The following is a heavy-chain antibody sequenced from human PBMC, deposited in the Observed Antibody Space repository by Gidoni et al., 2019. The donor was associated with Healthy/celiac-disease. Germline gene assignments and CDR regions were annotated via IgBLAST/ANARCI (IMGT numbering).Heavy chain of an antibody. CDR1: GFTFSSYW. CDR3: ARVKPPITMIAETVYAFDI. J-gene: IGHJ3*02. Sequence: EVQLVESGGGLVQPGGSLRLSCAASGFTFSSYWMHWVRQAPGKGLVWVSRINSDGSSTSYADSVKGRFTISRDNAKNTLYLQMNSLRAEDTAVYYCARVKPPITMIAETVYAFDIWGQGTMVTVSS. D-gene: IGHD3-22*01. CDR2: INSDGSST. V-gene: IGHV3-74*01.